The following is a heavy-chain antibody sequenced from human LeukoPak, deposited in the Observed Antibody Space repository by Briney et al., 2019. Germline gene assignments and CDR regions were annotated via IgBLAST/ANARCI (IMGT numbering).Heavy chain of an antibody. CDR3: ASGGGYSGYDPFDY. J-gene: IGHJ4*02. D-gene: IGHD5-12*01. Sequence: GSLRLSCAASGFTFSSYSMNWVRQAPGKGLEWVSSISSSSYIYYADSVKGRFTISRDNAKNSLYLQMNSLRAEDTAVYYCASGGGYSGYDPFDYWGQGTLVTVSS. V-gene: IGHV3-21*01. CDR1: GFTFSSYS. CDR2: ISSSSYI.